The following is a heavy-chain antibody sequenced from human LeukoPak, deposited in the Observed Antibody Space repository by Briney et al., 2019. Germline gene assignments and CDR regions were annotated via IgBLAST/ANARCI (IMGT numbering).Heavy chain of an antibody. Sequence: PGGSLRLSCAASGFTFSNYGMNWVRQAPGKGLEWVSGITGNGGTTYYADSVRGRFTISRDNAKNSLYLQMNSLRAEDTAVYYCARRRDSGSLQHFDYWGQGTLVTVSS. CDR3: ARRRDSGSLQHFDY. D-gene: IGHD1-26*01. V-gene: IGHV3-23*01. CDR2: ITGNGGTT. CDR1: GFTFSNYG. J-gene: IGHJ4*02.